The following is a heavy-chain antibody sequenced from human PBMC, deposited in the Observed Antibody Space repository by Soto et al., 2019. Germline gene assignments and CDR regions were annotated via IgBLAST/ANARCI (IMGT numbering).Heavy chain of an antibody. CDR1: GFTFDDYA. CDR3: AKDRSSSSTEDAFDY. D-gene: IGHD6-6*01. J-gene: IGHJ4*02. CDR2: ISWNSGSI. V-gene: IGHV3-9*01. Sequence: VQLVESGGGLVQPGRSLRLSCAASGFTFDDYAMHWVRQAPGKGLEWVSGISWNSGSIGYADSVKGRFTISRDNAKNSLYLQMNSLRAEDTALYYCAKDRSSSSTEDAFDYWGQGTLVTVSS.